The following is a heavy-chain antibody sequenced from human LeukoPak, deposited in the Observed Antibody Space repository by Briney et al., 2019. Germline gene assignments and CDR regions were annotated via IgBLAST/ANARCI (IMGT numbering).Heavy chain of an antibody. V-gene: IGHV3-23*01. CDR2: ISSRGDST. CDR3: VKGPRPDITVAHSVEN. D-gene: IGHD6-19*01. CDR1: GFIFSNYA. J-gene: IGHJ4*02. Sequence: GGSLILSCAASGFIFSNYAMSWVRQVPGRGLEWVSTISSRGDSTYVADSVKGRFTISRDNSKNSLYLQMNTVRAEDTAVYYCVKGPRPDITVAHSVENWGQGTLVTVSS.